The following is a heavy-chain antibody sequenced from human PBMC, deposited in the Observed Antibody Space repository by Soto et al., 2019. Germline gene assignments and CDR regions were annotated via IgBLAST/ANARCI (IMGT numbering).Heavy chain of an antibody. CDR2: IYYSGST. CDR3: ARGNVRKPNTFYYASDSTRQNWFDP. J-gene: IGHJ5*02. V-gene: IGHV4-61*01. Sequence: PSETLSLTCTVSGGSVSSGSYYWSWIRQPPGKGLEWIGYIYYSGSTNYNPSLKSRVTISVDTSKNQFSLRLSSVTAADTAVYFCARGNVRKPNTFYYASDSTRQNWFDPWAQGSLVTVSS. D-gene: IGHD3-10*01. CDR1: GGSVSSGSYY.